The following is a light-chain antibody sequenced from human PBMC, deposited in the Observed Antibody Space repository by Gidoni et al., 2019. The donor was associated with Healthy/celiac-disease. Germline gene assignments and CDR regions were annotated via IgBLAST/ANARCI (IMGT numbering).Light chain of an antibody. CDR3: QQLNSYPLFT. CDR1: QGISSY. Sequence: IQLTQPPSFLSASVGDRVTITCRASQGISSYLAWYQQKPGKAPKLLIYAASTLQSGVPSRFSGSGSGTEFTLTISSLQPEDFATYYCQQLNSYPLFTFGPGTKVDIK. CDR2: AAS. J-gene: IGKJ3*01. V-gene: IGKV1-9*01.